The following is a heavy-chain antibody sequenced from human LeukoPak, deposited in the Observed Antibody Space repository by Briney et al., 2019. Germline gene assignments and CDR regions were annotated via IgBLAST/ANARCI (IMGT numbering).Heavy chain of an antibody. J-gene: IGHJ4*02. Sequence: ASVKVSCKASSYTFNSYGISWVRQAPGQGLEWMGWINPYNGNTNYAQKLQGRVTMTTDTSTSTAYMELRSLRSDDTAVYYCVSLYSGSSRYYFDYWGQGTLVTVSS. D-gene: IGHD1-26*01. CDR3: VSLYSGSSRYYFDY. CDR1: SYTFNSYG. CDR2: INPYNGNT. V-gene: IGHV1-18*01.